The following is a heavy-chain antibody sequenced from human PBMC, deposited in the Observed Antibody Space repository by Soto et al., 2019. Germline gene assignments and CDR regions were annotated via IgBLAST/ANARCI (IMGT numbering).Heavy chain of an antibody. CDR3: AKGATTSCFSPFDM. Sequence: EVQLVESGGGLVQPGRSLRLSCAASAFTFHDYAMHWVRQVPGKGLEWVSGISWDSGNIVYADSGKGRFTISRDNAKNSLYLQMNSLRTEDTAVYFCAKGATTSCFSPFDMWGPGTMVTVSS. CDR2: ISWDSGNI. J-gene: IGHJ3*02. V-gene: IGHV3-9*01. D-gene: IGHD2-2*01. CDR1: AFTFHDYA.